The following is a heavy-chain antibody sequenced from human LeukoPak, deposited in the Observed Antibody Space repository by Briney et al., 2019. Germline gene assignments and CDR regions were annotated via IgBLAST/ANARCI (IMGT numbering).Heavy chain of an antibody. V-gene: IGHV1-18*01. Sequence: GASGKVTYTASGSTFTSYGISWVRLAPGPGLEWMGGISAYNGNTNYAKKLQGRVTMTTDTSTSTAYMELRSLRSDDAAVYYCARDVLGGNRDLIFDYWGQGTLVTVSS. CDR3: ARDVLGGNRDLIFDY. D-gene: IGHD4-23*01. CDR1: GSTFTSYG. CDR2: ISAYNGNT. J-gene: IGHJ4*02.